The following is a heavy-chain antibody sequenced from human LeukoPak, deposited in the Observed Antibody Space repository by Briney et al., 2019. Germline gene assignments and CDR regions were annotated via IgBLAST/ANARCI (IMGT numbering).Heavy chain of an antibody. CDR1: GFTFTSSA. CDR3: AAWGSSWYRYFDY. Sequence: SVKVSCKASGFTFTSSAVQWVRQARGQRLEWIGWIVVGSGNINYAQKFQERVTITRDMSTSTAYMELSSLRSEDTAVYYCAAWGSSWYRYFDYWGQGTLVTVSS. J-gene: IGHJ4*02. V-gene: IGHV1-58*01. CDR2: IVVGSGNI. D-gene: IGHD6-13*01.